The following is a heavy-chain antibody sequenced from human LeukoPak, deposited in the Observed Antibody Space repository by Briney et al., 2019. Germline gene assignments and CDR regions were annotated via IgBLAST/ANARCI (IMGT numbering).Heavy chain of an antibody. CDR3: ARWYSSSTGDRFDS. J-gene: IGHJ4*02. Sequence: SETLSLTCSVSGGSIRSGSYYWSWIRQPAGKGRELIGRIYTSGTTHYNPSLKSRVTITVDTSKNQFSVKLTSVTAADTAVYYCARWYSSSTGDRFDSWGQGTQVTVSS. D-gene: IGHD6-19*01. V-gene: IGHV4-61*02. CDR2: IYTSGTT. CDR1: GGSIRSGSYY.